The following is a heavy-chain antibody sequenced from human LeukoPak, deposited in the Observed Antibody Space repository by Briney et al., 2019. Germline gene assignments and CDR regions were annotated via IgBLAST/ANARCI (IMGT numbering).Heavy chain of an antibody. CDR3: ARAQTPDIVVVPAAPPLDY. J-gene: IGHJ4*02. D-gene: IGHD2-2*01. CDR1: GFTFSDYY. V-gene: IGHV3-30-3*01. Sequence: GGSLRLSCAASGFTFSDYYTSWIRQAPGKGLEWVAVISYDGSNKYYADSVKGRFTISRDNSKNTLYLQMNSLRAEDTAVYYCARAQTPDIVVVPAAPPLDYWGQGTLVTVSS. CDR2: ISYDGSNK.